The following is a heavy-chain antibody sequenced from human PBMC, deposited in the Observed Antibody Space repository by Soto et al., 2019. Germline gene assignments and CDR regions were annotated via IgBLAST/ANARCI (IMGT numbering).Heavy chain of an antibody. CDR3: TSERVSRSSTPFDY. V-gene: IGHV3-23*01. J-gene: IGHJ4*02. D-gene: IGHD6-6*01. Sequence: GGSLRLSCAASGFTFSSYAMSWVRQAPGKGLEWVSAISGSGGSTYYADSVKGRFTISRDNSKNTLYLQMNSLRAEDTAVYYCTSERVSRSSTPFDYWGQGNLVTVS. CDR1: GFTFSSYA. CDR2: ISGSGGST.